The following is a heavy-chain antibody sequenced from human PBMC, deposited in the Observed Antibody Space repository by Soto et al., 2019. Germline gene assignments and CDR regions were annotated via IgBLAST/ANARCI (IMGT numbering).Heavy chain of an antibody. D-gene: IGHD1-26*01. CDR3: ARDGGRHSGGIDY. J-gene: IGHJ4*02. Sequence: QVQLVQSGAEVKKPGSSVKVSCKASGGTFSSYSINWVRQAPGQGLEWMGEMLPIFGTANYEQKFQGRVTITADESTSTAYMELSSVRSEDTAVYYCARDGGRHSGGIDYWGQGTLVTVSS. CDR2: MLPIFGTA. CDR1: GGTFSSYS. V-gene: IGHV1-69*01.